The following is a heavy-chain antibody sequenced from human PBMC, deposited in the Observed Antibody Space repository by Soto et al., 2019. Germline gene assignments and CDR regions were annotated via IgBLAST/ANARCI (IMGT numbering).Heavy chain of an antibody. Sequence: EVQLVESGGGLVQPGRSLRLSCAASGFTFDDYAMHWVRQAPGKGLEWVSGISWNSGSIGYADSVKGRFTISRDNAKISLYLQMNSLRAEDTALYYCAKAKLELRDYYYYMDVWGKGTTVTVSS. D-gene: IGHD1-7*01. J-gene: IGHJ6*03. CDR3: AKAKLELRDYYYYMDV. V-gene: IGHV3-9*01. CDR1: GFTFDDYA. CDR2: ISWNSGSI.